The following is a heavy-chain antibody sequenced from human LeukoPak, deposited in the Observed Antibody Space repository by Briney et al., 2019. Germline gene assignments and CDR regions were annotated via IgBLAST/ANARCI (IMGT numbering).Heavy chain of an antibody. CDR1: VSSGLTRW. CDR3: ASAAGWEFGY. D-gene: IGHD1-26*01. J-gene: IGHJ4*02. V-gene: IGHV3-7*01. CDR2: IKEDGSDK. Sequence: GGSLRLSCVASVSSGLTRWMNWVRQAPGKGLEWVAIIKEDGSDKYYVDSVKGRFTISRDIAKNSVYLQMNSLRVEDTAVYYCASAAGWEFGYWGQGTLVTVSS.